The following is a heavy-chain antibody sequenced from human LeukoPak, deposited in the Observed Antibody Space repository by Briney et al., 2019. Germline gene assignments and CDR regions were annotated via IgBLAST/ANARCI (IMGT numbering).Heavy chain of an antibody. J-gene: IGHJ3*02. CDR1: GYTFRSYA. Sequence: ASVKVSCKASGYTFRSYAMNWVRQAPGQGLEWVGWINTNTGNPTYAQGFTGRFVFSLDTSVSTAYLQIRSLKAEDTAVYYCARDRRYSGYDQDAFDIWGQGTMVTVSS. CDR2: INTNTGNP. V-gene: IGHV7-4-1*02. CDR3: ARDRRYSGYDQDAFDI. D-gene: IGHD5-12*01.